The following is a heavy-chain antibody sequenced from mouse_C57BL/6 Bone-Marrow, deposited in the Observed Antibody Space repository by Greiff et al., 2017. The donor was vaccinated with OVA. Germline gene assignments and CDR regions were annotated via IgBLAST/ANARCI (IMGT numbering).Heavy chain of an antibody. V-gene: IGHV1-80*01. D-gene: IGHD2-12*01. CDR3: ARGCYDDGYYCAMDY. CDR1: GYAFSSYW. CDR2: IYPGDGDT. Sequence: QVQLQQSGAELVKPGASVKISCKASGYAFSSYWMNWVKQRPGKGLEWIGQIYPGDGDTNYNGKFKGKATLTADKPSSTAYMQLSSLTSEDSAVYFYARGCYDDGYYCAMDYWGQGTSVTVSS. J-gene: IGHJ4*01.